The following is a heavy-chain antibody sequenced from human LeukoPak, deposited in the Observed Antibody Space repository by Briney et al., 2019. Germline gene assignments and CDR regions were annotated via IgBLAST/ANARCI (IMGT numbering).Heavy chain of an antibody. CDR3: ARPYYYDSRIDP. J-gene: IGHJ5*02. D-gene: IGHD3-22*01. CDR2: MYYSGST. V-gene: IGHV4-30-4*01. Sequence: SQTLSLTCTVSGGSISSGDYYWSRIRQPPGKGLEWIAYMYYSGSTYYHPSLKSRVTMSADTSKNQLSLRLSSVTAADTAVYYCARPYYYDSRIDPWGQGILVTVSS. CDR1: GGSISSGDYY.